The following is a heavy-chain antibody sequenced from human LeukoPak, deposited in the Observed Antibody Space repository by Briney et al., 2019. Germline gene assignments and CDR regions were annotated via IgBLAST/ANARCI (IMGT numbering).Heavy chain of an antibody. CDR1: GYSISSGYY. CDR3: ARHGTYDFWSGYTRYGYNSPYYFDY. Sequence: SAETLSLTCAVSGYSISSGYYWGWLRQPPGKGLEGIGSIYHSGSTYYNPSLKSRVTISVDTSKNQFSLKLSSVTAADTAVYYCARHGTYDFWSGYTRYGYNSPYYFDYWGEGTLVTVSS. CDR2: IYHSGST. D-gene: IGHD3-3*01. V-gene: IGHV4-38-2*01. J-gene: IGHJ4*02.